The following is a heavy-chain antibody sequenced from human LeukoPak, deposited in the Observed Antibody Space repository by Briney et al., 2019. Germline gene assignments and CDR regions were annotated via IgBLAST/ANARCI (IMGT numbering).Heavy chain of an antibody. CDR3: ARDGGYYDGVDY. V-gene: IGHV1-18*01. CDR1: GYSFTSYG. J-gene: IGHJ4*02. Sequence: GESLKISCKGSGYSFTSYGISWVRQAPGQGLEWMGWISAYNGNTNYAQKLQGRVTMTTDTSTSTAYMELRSLRSDDTAVYYCARDGGYYDGVDYWGQGTLVTVSS. D-gene: IGHD3-22*01. CDR2: ISAYNGNT.